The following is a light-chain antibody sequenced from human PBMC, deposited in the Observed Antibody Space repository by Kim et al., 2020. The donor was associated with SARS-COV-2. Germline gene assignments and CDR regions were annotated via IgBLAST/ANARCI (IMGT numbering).Light chain of an antibody. V-gene: IGLV3-1*01. J-gene: IGLJ3*02. CDR2: QDS. Sequence: VSPGQTASITCSGDKLGDKYACWYQQKPGQSPVLVIYQDSKRPSGIPELFSGSNSGNTATLTISGTQAMDEADYYCQAWDSSTAVFGGGTQLTVL. CDR3: QAWDSSTAV. CDR1: KLGDKY.